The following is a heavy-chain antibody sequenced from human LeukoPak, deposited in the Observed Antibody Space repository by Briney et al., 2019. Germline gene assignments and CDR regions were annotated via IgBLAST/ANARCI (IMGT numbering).Heavy chain of an antibody. CDR1: GGSISSYY. Sequence: SETLSLTCTVSGGSISSYYWSWIRQPAGKGLEWMGRVYTSGSTNYNPSLKSRVTMSVDTPKNQFSLKLSPVTAADTAVYYRARVGRGSSSWSAGAFDIWGQGTMVTVSS. D-gene: IGHD6-13*01. CDR3: ARVGRGSSSWSAGAFDI. V-gene: IGHV4-4*07. J-gene: IGHJ3*02. CDR2: VYTSGST.